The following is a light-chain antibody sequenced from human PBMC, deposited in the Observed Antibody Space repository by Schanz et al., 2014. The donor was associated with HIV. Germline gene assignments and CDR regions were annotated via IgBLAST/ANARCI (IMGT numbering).Light chain of an antibody. V-gene: IGLV2-14*03. J-gene: IGLJ2*01. CDR1: SSDVGGYDY. CDR2: DVT. Sequence: QSALTQPASVSGSPEQSITISCTGTSSDVGGYDYVSWYQQHPGEAPKLLIYDVTNRPSGVSTRFSGSKSGNTASLTISGLQAEDEADYYCVSYTGTNNPVFGGGTKLTVL. CDR3: VSYTGTNNPV.